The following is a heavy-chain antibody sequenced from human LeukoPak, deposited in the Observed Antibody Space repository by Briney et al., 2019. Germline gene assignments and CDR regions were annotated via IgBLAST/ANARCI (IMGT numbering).Heavy chain of an antibody. CDR3: TTEEAVAGSDY. V-gene: IGHV3-21*03. D-gene: IGHD6-19*01. CDR2: ISSSSSYI. J-gene: IGHJ4*02. Sequence: GGSLRLSCAASGFTFSSYSMNWVRQAPGKGLERVSSISSSSSYIYYAAPVKGRFTISRDDSKNTLYLQMNSLKTEDTAVYYCTTEEAVAGSDYWGQGTLVTVSS. CDR1: GFTFSSYS.